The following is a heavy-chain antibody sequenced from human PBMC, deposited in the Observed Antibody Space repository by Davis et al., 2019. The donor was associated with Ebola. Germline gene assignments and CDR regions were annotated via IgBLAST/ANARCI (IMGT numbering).Heavy chain of an antibody. J-gene: IGHJ4*02. CDR1: GFTFSDYY. CDR2: ISGSGSTI. CDR3: ARNPDYTLDS. D-gene: IGHD4-11*01. V-gene: IGHV3-11*01. Sequence: GESLKISCAASGFTFSDYYMTWLRQAPGKGLEWVSYISGSGSTIYYADSVKGRFTISRDNAKNSLSLQMNSLRAEDTAVYYCARNPDYTLDSWAQGTLVTVSS.